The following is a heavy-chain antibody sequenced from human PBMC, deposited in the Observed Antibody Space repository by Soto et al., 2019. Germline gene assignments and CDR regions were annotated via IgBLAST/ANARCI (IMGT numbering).Heavy chain of an antibody. CDR1: GFTCSGLW. D-gene: IGHD2-21*01. J-gene: IGHJ6*02. V-gene: IGHV3-74*01. CDR3: ARDPLIGNTDYGLDV. CDR2: INNDGSST. Sequence: LRLSCAASGFTCSGLWMHCVRQAPGKGLVWVSRINNDGSSTAYADSVKGRFTISRDNAKSTLYLQVTSLRAEDTAVYYCARDPLIGNTDYGLDVWGQGTTVTVSS.